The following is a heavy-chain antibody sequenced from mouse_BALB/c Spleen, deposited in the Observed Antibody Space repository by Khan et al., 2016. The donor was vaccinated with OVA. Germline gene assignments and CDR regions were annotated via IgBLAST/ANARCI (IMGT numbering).Heavy chain of an antibody. Sequence: EVELVESGGDLVKPGGSLKLSCAASGFTFSTYGMSWVRQTPDKRLEWVATVSTGGSYTYYPDSVKGRFTISRDIAKNTLYLQMSGLKSEDTAIFYCTRLAYYYDSEGFAYWGQGTLVTVSA. J-gene: IGHJ3*01. CDR2: VSTGGSYT. V-gene: IGHV5-6*01. CDR1: GFTFSTYG. CDR3: TRLAYYYDSEGFAY. D-gene: IGHD1-1*01.